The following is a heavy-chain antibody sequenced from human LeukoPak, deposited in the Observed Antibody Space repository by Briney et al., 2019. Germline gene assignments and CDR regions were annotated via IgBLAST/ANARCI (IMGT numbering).Heavy chain of an antibody. CDR2: IIPIFGTA. CDR3: ARTANDYGQQPPRVGLYLPMT. CDR1: GGTFSSYA. V-gene: IGHV1-69*13. D-gene: IGHD3-16*01. Sequence: ASVKVSCKASGGTFSSYAISWVRQAPGQGLEWMGGIIPIFGTANYAQKFQGRVTITADESTSTAYMELSSLRSEDTAVYYCARTANDYGQQPPRVGLYLPMTWGQGTLVTVSS. J-gene: IGHJ5*02.